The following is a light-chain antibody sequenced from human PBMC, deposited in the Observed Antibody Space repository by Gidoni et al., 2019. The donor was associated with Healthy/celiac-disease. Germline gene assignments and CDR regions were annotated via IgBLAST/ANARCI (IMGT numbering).Light chain of an antibody. Sequence: EIVLTQSPGTLSLSPVERATLSCRASQSVSSSYVAWYQQKPGQAPRLLIYGASSRATGIPDRFMGSWSGTDFTLTISRLEPEDFAVYYCQQYGSSPWTFGQGTKVEIK. CDR1: QSVSSSY. CDR2: GAS. V-gene: IGKV3-20*01. J-gene: IGKJ1*01. CDR3: QQYGSSPWT.